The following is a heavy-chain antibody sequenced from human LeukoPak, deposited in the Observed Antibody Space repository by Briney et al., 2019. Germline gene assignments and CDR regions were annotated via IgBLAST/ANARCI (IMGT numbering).Heavy chain of an antibody. D-gene: IGHD2/OR15-2a*01. CDR3: AKDPEAMSGTFYYMAV. CDR1: GFTFSNYG. V-gene: IGHV3-30*02. J-gene: IGHJ6*03. CDR2: IWYNGGRK. Sequence: PGGSLRLSCAASGFTFSNYGMYWVRQAPGKGLEWVAYIWYNGGRKYYTDSAKGRFTISRDNSKNTLYLEMDSLRQGDTAVYYCAKDPEAMSGTFYYMAVWGKGTTVTVSS.